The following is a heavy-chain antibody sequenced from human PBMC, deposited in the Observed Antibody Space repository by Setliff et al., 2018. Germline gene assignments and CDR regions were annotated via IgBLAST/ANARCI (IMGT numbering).Heavy chain of an antibody. D-gene: IGHD1-26*01. V-gene: IGHV4-61*02. Sequence: SETLSLTYTVSGGSISSGSYYWSWIRQPAGKGLEWIGRIYTSGSTNYNPSLKSRVTTSVDTSKNQFSLRLSSVTAADTAVYYCASMGATRDYWGQGTLVTVSS. J-gene: IGHJ4*02. CDR3: ASMGATRDY. CDR2: IYTSGST. CDR1: GGSISSGSYY.